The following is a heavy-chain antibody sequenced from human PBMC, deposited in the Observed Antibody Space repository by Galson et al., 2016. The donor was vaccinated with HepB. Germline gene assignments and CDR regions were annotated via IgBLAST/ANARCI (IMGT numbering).Heavy chain of an antibody. J-gene: IGHJ4*02. CDR3: GRLWGGVSHFDY. D-gene: IGHD7-27*01. V-gene: IGHV3-7*03. CDR1: GFSFNDYW. CDR2: IKKDGNEK. Sequence: SLRLSCAASGFSFNDYWLSWVRQAPGKGLEWVADIKKDGNEKYYVESVRGRFTVSRDNAKNSVYLQMNTLRAEDTAVYYCGRLWGGVSHFDYWGQGTLVTVSS.